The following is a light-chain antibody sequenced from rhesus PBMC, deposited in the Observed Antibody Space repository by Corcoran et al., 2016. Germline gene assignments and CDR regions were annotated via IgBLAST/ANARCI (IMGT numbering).Light chain of an antibody. CDR2: ENN. J-gene: IGLJ6*01. CDR1: SPNIGCSY. CDR3: QSYDNSLSADV. V-gene: IGLV1-85*01. Sequence: QSVLTQPPSVSEAPGQRVTISCTGSSPNIGCSYVQWFQQLPGTAPKLLIYENNRRPAGVSDRFSGSQSGPSAYFTITGLQSEDEADYYCQSYDNSLSADVFGSRTKLTVL.